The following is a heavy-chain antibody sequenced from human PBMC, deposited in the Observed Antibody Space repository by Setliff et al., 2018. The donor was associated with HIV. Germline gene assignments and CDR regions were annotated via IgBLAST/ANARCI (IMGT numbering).Heavy chain of an antibody. J-gene: IGHJ4*02. D-gene: IGHD6-25*01. CDR3: VRLRVRVPPSIFDY. V-gene: IGHV4-39*01. CDR2: IYYSGST. CDR1: GGSISSSSYY. Sequence: LSETLSLTCTVSGGSISSSSYYWGWIRQPPGKGLEWIGSIYYSGSTYYNPSLKSRVTISVDTSKNQFSLKVNSLTAADTGFYYCVRLRVRVPPSIFDYWGQGTLVTVSS.